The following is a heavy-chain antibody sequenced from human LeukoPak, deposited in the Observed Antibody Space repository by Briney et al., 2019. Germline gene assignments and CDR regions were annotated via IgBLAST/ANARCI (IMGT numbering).Heavy chain of an antibody. CDR1: GFNFSDYF. CDR3: ATSRVFDY. J-gene: IGHJ4*02. V-gene: IGHV3-11*04. Sequence: GGSLRLSCTASGFNFSDYFMSWIRQSPGKGLEWVAFISGSGTNIHYADSVKGRFTISRDNAKNSLYLEMRSLRSEDTAVYYCATSRVFDYWGQGALISVSS. CDR2: ISGSGTNI.